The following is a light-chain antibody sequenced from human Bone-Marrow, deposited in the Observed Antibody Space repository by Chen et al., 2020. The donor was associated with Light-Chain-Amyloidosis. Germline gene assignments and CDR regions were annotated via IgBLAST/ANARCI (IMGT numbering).Light chain of an antibody. CDR1: SSDVGGDNH. Sequence: QSALTQPASVSGSPGQSITISCPGTSSDVGGDNHVSWYQHHPDKAPKLMIYEVTNRPSWVPDRFSGSKSDNTASLTISWLQTEDEADYFCSSYTITNTLVFGSGTRVTVL. CDR3: SSYTITNTLV. CDR2: EVT. J-gene: IGLJ1*01. V-gene: IGLV2-14*01.